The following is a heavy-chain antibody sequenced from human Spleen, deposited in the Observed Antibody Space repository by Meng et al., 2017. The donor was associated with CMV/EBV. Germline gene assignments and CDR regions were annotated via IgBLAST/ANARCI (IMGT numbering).Heavy chain of an antibody. D-gene: IGHD3-3*01. V-gene: IGHV3-30*02. CDR1: GFTFSSYG. J-gene: IGHJ4*02. CDR2: IWYDGSNK. Sequence: GGSLRLSCAASGFTFSSYGMHWVRQAPGKGLEWVAVIWYDGSNKYYADSVKGRFTISRDNSKNTLYLQMNSLRAEDTAVYYCAKDRRRITIFGPRTPFDYWGQGTLVTVSS. CDR3: AKDRRRITIFGPRTPFDY.